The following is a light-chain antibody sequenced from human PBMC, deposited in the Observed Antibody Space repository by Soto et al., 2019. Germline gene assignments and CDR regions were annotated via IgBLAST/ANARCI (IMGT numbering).Light chain of an antibody. J-gene: IGLJ2*01. CDR1: SSDVGGYNY. CDR2: DVS. Sequence: QSALTQPASVSGSPGQSITLSCTGTSSDVGGYNYVSWYQQHPGKAPKLMIYDVSNRPSGVSNRFSGSKSGNTASLTISGLQAEDEADYYFSSYTSSSTVVFGGGTQLTVL. CDR3: SSYTSSSTVV. V-gene: IGLV2-14*01.